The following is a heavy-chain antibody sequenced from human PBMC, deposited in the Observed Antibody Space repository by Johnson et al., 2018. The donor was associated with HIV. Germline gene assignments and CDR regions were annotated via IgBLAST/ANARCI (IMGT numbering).Heavy chain of an antibody. Sequence: EVQLVESGGGLVQPGRSLRLSCAASGFTFDDYAMHWVRQAPGKGLEWVSGISWNSGSIGYADSVKGRFTISRDNAKNSLYLQMNSLRADDTAMYYCAKAETMAGDAFDIWGQGTMVTVSS. CDR1: GFTFDDYA. V-gene: IGHV3-9*01. J-gene: IGHJ3*02. CDR2: ISWNSGSI. CDR3: AKAETMAGDAFDI. D-gene: IGHD1-14*01.